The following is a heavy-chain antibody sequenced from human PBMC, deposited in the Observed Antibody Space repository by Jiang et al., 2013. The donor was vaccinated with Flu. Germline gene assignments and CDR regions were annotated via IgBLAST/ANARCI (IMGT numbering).Heavy chain of an antibody. V-gene: IGHV6-1*01. CDR2: TYYRSKWYT. CDR1: GDSVSTNNAG. J-gene: IGHJ4*02. D-gene: IGHD2-2*01. Sequence: QTLSLTCAISGDSVSTNNAGWHWIRQSPSRGLEWLGRTYYRSKWYTDYAVPLKSRIIINSDTSKNQFSLQLNSVAPEDTALYYCARGYKYAYDYWGQGILVTVSS. CDR3: ARGYKYAYDY.